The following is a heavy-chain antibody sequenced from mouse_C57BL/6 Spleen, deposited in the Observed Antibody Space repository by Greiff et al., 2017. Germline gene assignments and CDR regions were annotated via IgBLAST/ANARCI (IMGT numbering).Heavy chain of an antibody. CDR2: ICWDADK. CDR3: ARRGYGNYGYFDV. CDR1: GFSLSTSGMG. J-gene: IGHJ1*03. Sequence: QVPLQVSGPGLLQSSPTLSLPCSFSGFSLSTSGMGVRWIRPPSGQGLEWLAHICWDADKRYHPSLKSLLTISKDTSSNPVFLKITRVDTADTATDCCARRGYGNYGYFDVWGTGTTVTVSS. V-gene: IGHV8-12*01. D-gene: IGHD2-1*01.